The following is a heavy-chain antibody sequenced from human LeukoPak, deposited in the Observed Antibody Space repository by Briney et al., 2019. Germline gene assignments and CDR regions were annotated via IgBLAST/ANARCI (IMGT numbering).Heavy chain of an antibody. D-gene: IGHD3-9*01. CDR1: GGTFSSYA. V-gene: IGHV1-69*13. Sequence: SVKVSCKASGGTFSSYAISWVRQAPGQGLEWMGGIIRIFGTANYAQKFQGRVTITADESTSTAYMELSSLRSEDTAVYYCARLMYYDILTGYYNGWFDPWGQGTLVTVSS. CDR2: IIRIFGTA. CDR3: ARLMYYDILTGYYNGWFDP. J-gene: IGHJ5*02.